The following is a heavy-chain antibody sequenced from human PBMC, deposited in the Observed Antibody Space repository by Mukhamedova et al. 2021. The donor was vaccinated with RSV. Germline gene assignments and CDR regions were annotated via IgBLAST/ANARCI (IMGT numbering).Heavy chain of an antibody. V-gene: IGHV5-51*01. CDR3: ARHTGDYTLDY. J-gene: IGHJ4*02. D-gene: IGHD4-17*01. Sequence: GIIYPGDSDTRYSPSFQGQVTISADKSISTAYLQWSSLKASDTAMYYCARHTGDYTLDYRGQGTLVTVSS. CDR2: IYPGDSDT.